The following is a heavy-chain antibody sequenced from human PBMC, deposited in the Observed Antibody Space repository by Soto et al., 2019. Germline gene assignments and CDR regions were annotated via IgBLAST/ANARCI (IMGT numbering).Heavy chain of an antibody. CDR1: GGTFSSYA. Sequence: QVQLVQSGAEVKKPGSSVKVSCKASGGTFSSYAISWVRQAPGQGLEWMGGIIPIFGTANYAQKFQGRVTITADESTSTDYMELSSLRSEDTAVYYCARGPKGSTTYYYYGMDVWGQGTTVTVSS. CDR2: IIPIFGTA. V-gene: IGHV1-69*01. CDR3: ARGPKGSTTYYYYGMDV. D-gene: IGHD1-26*01. J-gene: IGHJ6*02.